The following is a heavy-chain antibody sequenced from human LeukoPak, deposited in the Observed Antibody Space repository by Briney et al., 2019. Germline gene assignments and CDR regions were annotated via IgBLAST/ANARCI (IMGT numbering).Heavy chain of an antibody. D-gene: IGHD3-10*01. Sequence: GGSLRLSCAASGFTFTNYGMHWVRQAPGKGLEWVAMISYDGNTKYYADSVKGRFTISRDNSKNTLSLQMNSLRAEDTAVYYCAKTLLWFGEFFNSFDYWGQGTLVTVSS. CDR3: AKTLLWFGEFFNSFDY. CDR1: GFTFTNYG. V-gene: IGHV3-33*06. CDR2: ISYDGNTK. J-gene: IGHJ4*02.